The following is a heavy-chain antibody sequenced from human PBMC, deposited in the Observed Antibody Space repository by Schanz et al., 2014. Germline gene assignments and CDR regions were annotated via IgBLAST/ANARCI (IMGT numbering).Heavy chain of an antibody. D-gene: IGHD6-6*01. V-gene: IGHV1-69*08. CDR3: ARDQSPYTNSSDVRYFDY. CDR2: FIPILDVG. CDR1: GGTFSSYT. J-gene: IGHJ4*02. Sequence: QVQLVQSGAEVKKPGSSVKVSCKASGGTFSSYTISWVRQARGQGLEWVGRFIPILDVGNYAQQFQGRVTFTADTSTSTAYMDLRSLRSDDTAVYYCARDQSPYTNSSDVRYFDYWGQGSLVTVSS.